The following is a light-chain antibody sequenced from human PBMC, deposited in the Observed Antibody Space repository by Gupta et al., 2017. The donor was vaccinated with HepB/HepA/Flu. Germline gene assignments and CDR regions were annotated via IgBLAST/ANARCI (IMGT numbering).Light chain of an antibody. CDR2: KAS. CDR3: KQCKSSSSRT. CDR1: QSISSL. J-gene: IGKJ5*01. Sequence: DIQMTQSPSALSASVGDRVTITCRASQSISSLLNWYQQKPGKAPKLLIYKASSLKSGVPSRFSGSGSGTEFTRTISSLQPDDFATYYCKQCKSSSSRTFGQGTQLEMK. V-gene: IGKV1-5*03.